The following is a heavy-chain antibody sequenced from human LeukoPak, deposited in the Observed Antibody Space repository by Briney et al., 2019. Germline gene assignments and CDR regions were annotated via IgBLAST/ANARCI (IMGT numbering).Heavy chain of an antibody. V-gene: IGHV1-2*06. J-gene: IGHJ4*02. Sequence: ASVKVSCKASGYTFTGYYMHWVRQAPGQGLEWMGRINPNSGGTNYAQKFLGRVTMTRDTSISIAYMELSRLRSDDTAVYYCARGGSYDYVWGSFRYTNYWGQGTLVIVSS. D-gene: IGHD3-16*02. CDR1: GYTFTGYY. CDR3: ARGGSYDYVWGSFRYTNY. CDR2: INPNSGGT.